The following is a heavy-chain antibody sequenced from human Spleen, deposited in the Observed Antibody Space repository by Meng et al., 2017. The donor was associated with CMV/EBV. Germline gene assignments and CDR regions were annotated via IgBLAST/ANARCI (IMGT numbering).Heavy chain of an antibody. CDR2: INHSGGT. CDR3: TRGPQVSWLRSRFAAFDL. D-gene: IGHD5-12*01. J-gene: IGHJ3*01. V-gene: IGHV4-34*01. CDR1: GASFCSSY. Sequence: SETLSLTCAVYGASFCSSYWTWIRQSPGKGLEWIGEINHSGGTNYNPSLKSRVTMSVDTSKNQFSLRLSSVTAADTAVYYCTRGPQVSWLRSRFAAFDLWGQGTMVTVSS.